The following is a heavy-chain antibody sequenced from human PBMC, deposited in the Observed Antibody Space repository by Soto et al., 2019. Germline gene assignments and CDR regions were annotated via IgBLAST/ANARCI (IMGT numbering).Heavy chain of an antibody. CDR1: GGTFDHAA. CDR2: INPMFNST. D-gene: IGHD3-9*01. CDR3: ARQIFAADY. J-gene: IGHJ4*02. V-gene: IGHV1-69*01. Sequence: QVQLVQSGAEVKKPGSSVKVSCEAPGGTFDHAAITWVRQAPGQGLEWMGGINPMFNSTHYAQKFQGRVTITADAATSTDFMELRRLRSDDTAVYYCARQIFAADYWGQGTLLIVSS.